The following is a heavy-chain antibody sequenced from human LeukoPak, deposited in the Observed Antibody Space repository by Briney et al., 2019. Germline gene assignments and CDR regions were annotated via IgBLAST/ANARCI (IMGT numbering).Heavy chain of an antibody. CDR1: GFTLSSHW. Sequence: GGSLRLSCAASGFTLSSHWMQWVRQAPGKGLGWVSLIDRHATITSYADSMNPPFTISTHNAKNTLYLQMNSLRAEDTAVYYCARGLSEYYYDSSEDYWGQGTLVTVSS. CDR3: ARGLSEYYYDSSEDY. CDR2: IDRHATIT. V-gene: IGHV3-74*01. D-gene: IGHD3-22*01. J-gene: IGHJ4*02.